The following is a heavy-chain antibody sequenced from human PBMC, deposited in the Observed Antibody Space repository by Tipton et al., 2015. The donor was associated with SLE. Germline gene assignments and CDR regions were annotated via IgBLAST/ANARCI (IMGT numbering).Heavy chain of an antibody. CDR3: ARQGGDRGYSSSWFPYFDY. CDR2: IYYSGST. D-gene: IGHD6-13*01. V-gene: IGHV4-39*01. Sequence: LRLSCTVSGGSISSSSYYWGWIRQPPGKGLVWIGSIYYSGSTYYNPSLKSRVTISVDTSKNQFSLKLSSVTAADTAVYYCARQGGDRGYSSSWFPYFDYWGQGTLVTVSS. J-gene: IGHJ4*02. CDR1: GGSISSSSYY.